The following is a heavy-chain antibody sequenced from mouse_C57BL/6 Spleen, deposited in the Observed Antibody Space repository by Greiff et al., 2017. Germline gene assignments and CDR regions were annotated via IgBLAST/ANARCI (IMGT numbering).Heavy chain of an antibody. J-gene: IGHJ2*01. CDR2: INPNNGGT. CDR1: GYTFTDYN. D-gene: IGHD2-2*01. V-gene: IGHV1-22*01. CDR3: ARWRGYDEGGYYIDY. Sequence: VQLQQSGPELVKPGASVKMSCKASGYTFTDYNMHWVKQSHGKSLEWIGYINPNNGGTSYNQKFKGKATLTVNKSSSAAYMELRSLTSEDSAVYYCARWRGYDEGGYYIDYWGQGTTLTVSS.